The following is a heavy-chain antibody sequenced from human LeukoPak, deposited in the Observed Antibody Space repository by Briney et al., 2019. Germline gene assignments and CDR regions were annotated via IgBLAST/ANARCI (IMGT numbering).Heavy chain of an antibody. J-gene: IGHJ6*04. CDR3: AELGITMIGGV. CDR1: GFTFDDYA. D-gene: IGHD3-10*02. V-gene: IGHV3-48*03. Sequence: TGGSLRLSCAVSGFTFDDYAMNWVRQAPGKGLEWVSYISSSGSTIYYADSVKGRFTISRDNAKNSLYLQMNSLRAEDTAVYYCAELGITMIGGVWGKGTTVTISS. CDR2: ISSSGSTI.